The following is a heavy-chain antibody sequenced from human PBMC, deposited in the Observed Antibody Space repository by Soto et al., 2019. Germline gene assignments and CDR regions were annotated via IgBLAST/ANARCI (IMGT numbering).Heavy chain of an antibody. CDR1: GFTGSSHA. D-gene: IGHD2-8*01. Sequence: PGGSLRLSCACSGFTGSSHAISWVRQAPVKGLEWVSSISGSGDGTYYGDSAKGRFTISRDSSSSTLYLQMNNLRGEDTAVYFCTKSRRSILMVYGFGGMDVWGQGTTVTVSS. CDR2: ISGSGDGT. CDR3: TKSRRSILMVYGFGGMDV. V-gene: IGHV3-23*01. J-gene: IGHJ6*02.